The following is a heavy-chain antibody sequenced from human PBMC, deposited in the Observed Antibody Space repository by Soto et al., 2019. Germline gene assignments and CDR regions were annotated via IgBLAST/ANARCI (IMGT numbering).Heavy chain of an antibody. CDR1: GFTFSSHW. CDR2: INSDGSNT. Sequence: EVQLVESGGGLVQPGGSLRLSCAASGFTFSSHWMHWVRQAPGKGLVGVAHINSDGSNTDYADSVKGRFTISRDNAKNTLHLQMNSLRAEDTAVYYCARLAGLCDSSAVDWGQGTLVTVSS. V-gene: IGHV3-74*01. D-gene: IGHD3-22*01. J-gene: IGHJ1*01. CDR3: ARLAGLCDSSAVD.